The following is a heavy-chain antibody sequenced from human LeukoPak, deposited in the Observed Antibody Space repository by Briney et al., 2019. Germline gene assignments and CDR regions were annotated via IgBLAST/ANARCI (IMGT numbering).Heavy chain of an antibody. CDR3: ARDMTTARFDN. CDR2: ISSSSTYI. J-gene: IGHJ4*02. D-gene: IGHD4-17*01. Sequence: GSLRLPCAASGFTFSNYPMDWVRQAPGKGLEWVSYISSSSTYIYYADSVKGRFTISRDNAKNSLYLQMNSLRAEDTAVYYCARDMTTARFDNWGQGTLVTVSS. V-gene: IGHV3-21*05. CDR1: GFTFSNYP.